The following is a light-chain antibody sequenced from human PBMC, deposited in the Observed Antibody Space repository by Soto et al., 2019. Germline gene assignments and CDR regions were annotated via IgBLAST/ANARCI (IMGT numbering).Light chain of an antibody. J-gene: IGLJ2*01. V-gene: IGLV1-44*01. Sequence: QSVLTQPPSASGTPGQRVTISCSGSSSNIGSNAVNWYQQLPGTAPKLLISSNNERPSGVPDRFSGSKSGSSASLAISGLQSEYEADYYCAAWDDSLNGVLFGGGTKVTVL. CDR1: SSNIGSNA. CDR3: AAWDDSLNGVL. CDR2: SNN.